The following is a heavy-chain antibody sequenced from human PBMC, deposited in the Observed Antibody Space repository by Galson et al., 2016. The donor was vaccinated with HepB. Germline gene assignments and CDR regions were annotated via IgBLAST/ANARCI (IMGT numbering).Heavy chain of an antibody. CDR3: ARFTQEWLDRVYYFDY. D-gene: IGHD6-19*01. CDR1: GSTFGSYA. V-gene: IGHV3-23*01. CDR2: ISGDGGST. J-gene: IGHJ4*02. Sequence: SLSLSCAASGSTFGSYAMSWVRQAPGKGLELVSAISGDGGSTYYAGSVQGRFTSSRGRSTNTMDLKMNRLRTDDTAVYYCARFTQEWLDRVYYFDYWGQGTLVTVSS.